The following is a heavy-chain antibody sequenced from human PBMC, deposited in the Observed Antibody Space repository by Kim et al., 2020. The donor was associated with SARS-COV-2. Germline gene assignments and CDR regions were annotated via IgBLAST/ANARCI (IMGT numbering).Heavy chain of an antibody. CDR1: GFFFSSHV. CDR3: VKAPVYYPSGNGCNWFDP. J-gene: IGHJ5*02. CDR2: TGADGRGT. V-gene: IGHV3-23*01. D-gene: IGHD3-10*01. Sequence: GGSLRLSCAASGFFFSSHVINWVRQAPGKGLEWVCDTGADGRGTFYADSVKGRFTVSKDNSKNTVYLDMNRLTADDTAVYYCVKAPVYYPSGNGCNWFDPWGQATMVTVSP.